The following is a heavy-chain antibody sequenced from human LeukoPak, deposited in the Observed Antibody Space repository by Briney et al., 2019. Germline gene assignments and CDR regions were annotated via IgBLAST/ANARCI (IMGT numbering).Heavy chain of an antibody. CDR3: ARHTRYSSGFYFQH. D-gene: IGHD6-19*01. Sequence: PSETLSLTCAVYGGSFSGYYWSWIRQPPGKGLEWIGEINHSGSTNNNTSLKSRVTISVDTPKNQFSLKLSSVTAADTAVYYCARHTRYSSGFYFQHWGQGTLVTVSS. CDR2: INHSGST. V-gene: IGHV4-34*01. J-gene: IGHJ1*01. CDR1: GGSFSGYY.